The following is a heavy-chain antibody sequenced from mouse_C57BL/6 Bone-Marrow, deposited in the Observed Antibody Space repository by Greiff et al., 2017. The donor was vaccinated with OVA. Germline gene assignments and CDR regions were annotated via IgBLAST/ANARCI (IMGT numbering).Heavy chain of an antibody. D-gene: IGHD2-5*01. J-gene: IGHJ3*01. Sequence: QVQLQQPGAELVMPGASVKLSCKASGYTFTSYWMHWVKQRPGQGLEWVGEIDPSDSYTNYNQKFKGKSTLTVDKSSSTAYMQLSSLTSEDSAVYYGARGGYSNTWFAYWGQGTLVTVSA. CDR1: GYTFTSYW. CDR2: IDPSDSYT. CDR3: ARGGYSNTWFAY. V-gene: IGHV1-69*01.